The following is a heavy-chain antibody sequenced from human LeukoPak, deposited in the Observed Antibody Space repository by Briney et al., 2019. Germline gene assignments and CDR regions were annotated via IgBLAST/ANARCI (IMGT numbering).Heavy chain of an antibody. V-gene: IGHV4-61*02. CDR2: IYTSGST. CDR3: ASGYDFWSGYLDY. D-gene: IGHD3-3*01. Sequence: SQTLSLTCTVSGGSISSGSYYWSWIRQPAGKGLEWIGRIYTSGSTNYNPSLKSRVTISVDTSKNQFSLKLSSVTAADTAVHYCASGYDFWSGYLDYWGQGTLVTVSS. CDR1: GGSISSGSYY. J-gene: IGHJ4*02.